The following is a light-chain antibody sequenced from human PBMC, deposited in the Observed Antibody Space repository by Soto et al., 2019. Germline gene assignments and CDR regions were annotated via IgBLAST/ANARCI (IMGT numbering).Light chain of an antibody. CDR2: YAS. CDR1: QGISSW. V-gene: IGKV1-12*01. CDR3: QQANSFPNT. Sequence: DILMTQSPSSVSASVGDRVSINCRASQGISSWLAWYQQKPGKAPKLLISYASTLQSGVPSRFTGSGSGTNFTLTINSLRAEDFATYYCQQANSFPNTLGQGTKVDIK. J-gene: IGKJ2*01.